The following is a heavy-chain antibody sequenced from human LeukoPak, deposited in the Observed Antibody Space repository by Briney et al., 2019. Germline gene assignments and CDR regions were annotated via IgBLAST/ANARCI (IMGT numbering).Heavy chain of an antibody. CDR3: ARGVGYSYASFDY. CDR2: INHSGST. Sequence: SETLSLTCAVYGGSFSGYYWSWIRQPPGKGLEWIGEINHSGSTNYNPSLKSRVTISVDTSKNQFSLKLSSVTAADTAVYYCARGVGYSYASFDYWGQGTLVTASS. D-gene: IGHD5-18*01. CDR1: GGSFSGYY. V-gene: IGHV4-34*01. J-gene: IGHJ4*02.